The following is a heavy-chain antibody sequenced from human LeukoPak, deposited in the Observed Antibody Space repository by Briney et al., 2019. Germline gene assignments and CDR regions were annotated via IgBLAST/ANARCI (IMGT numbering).Heavy chain of an antibody. CDR2: ISAHNGNT. V-gene: IGHV1-18*01. Sequence: ASVKVSCKASGYTFTSYGISWERQAPGQGLEWMGWISAHNGNTNYAQKLQGRVTMTTDTSTSTAYMELRSLRSDDTAVYYCAREHTYYYGSGSYYYDYWGQGTLVTVSS. CDR1: GYTFTSYG. D-gene: IGHD3-10*01. J-gene: IGHJ4*02. CDR3: AREHTYYYGSGSYYYDY.